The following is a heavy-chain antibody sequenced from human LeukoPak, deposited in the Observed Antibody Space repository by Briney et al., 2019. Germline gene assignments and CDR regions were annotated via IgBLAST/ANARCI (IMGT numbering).Heavy chain of an antibody. D-gene: IGHD3-10*01. J-gene: IGHJ6*03. CDR1: GFTFSSYA. CDR2: IYSGGTT. CDR3: ANSGRGDTTEYYYYYYYMDV. V-gene: IGHV3-23*03. Sequence: PGGSLRLSCAASGFTFSSYAMSWVRQSPRKGLEWVSLIYSGGTTYYADSVKGRFTISRDDSKNTLYLQMNSLRAEDTAVYYCANSGRGDTTEYYYYYYYMDVWGKGTTVTVSS.